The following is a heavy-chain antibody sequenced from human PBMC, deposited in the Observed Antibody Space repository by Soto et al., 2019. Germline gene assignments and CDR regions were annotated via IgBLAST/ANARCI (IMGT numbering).Heavy chain of an antibody. CDR2: INPSGGST. D-gene: IGHD3-22*01. CDR3: ASFPLYYDDSSGYPVSDAFDI. CDR1: GYTFISYY. J-gene: IGHJ3*02. Sequence: GASVKVSCKASGYTFISYYMHWVRQAPGQGLEWMGIINPSGGSTSYAQKFQGRVTMTRDTSTSTVYMELSSLRSEDTAVYYCASFPLYYDDSSGYPVSDAFDIWGQGTMVTVSS. V-gene: IGHV1-46*01.